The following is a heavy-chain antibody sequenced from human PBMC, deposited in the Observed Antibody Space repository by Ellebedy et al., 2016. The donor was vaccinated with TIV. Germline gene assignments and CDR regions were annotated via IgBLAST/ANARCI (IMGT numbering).Heavy chain of an antibody. V-gene: IGHV3-30*04. J-gene: IGHJ6*02. D-gene: IGHD3-3*01. CDR2: ISYDGSNK. CDR3: AILPYYDFWSGYAEGSFYYGMDV. CDR1: GFTFSSYA. Sequence: GGSLRLXXAASGFTFSSYAMHWVRQAPGKGLEWVAVISYDGSNKYYADSVKGRFTISRDNSKNTLYLQMNSLRAEDTAVYYCAILPYYDFWSGYAEGSFYYGMDVWGQGTTVTVSS.